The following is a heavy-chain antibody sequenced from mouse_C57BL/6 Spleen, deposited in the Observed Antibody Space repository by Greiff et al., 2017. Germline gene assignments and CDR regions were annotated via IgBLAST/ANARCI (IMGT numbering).Heavy chain of an antibody. Sequence: VQLQQSGPELVKPGASVKIPCKASGYSFTDYNMDWVKQSHGKSLEWIGDINPNNGGTNYNQKFKGKATLTVDKSSSTAYMELRSLTSEDTAVYYGARSTVAYWYVDVWGTGTTVTVSS. CDR3: ARSTVAYWYVDV. V-gene: IGHV1-18*01. D-gene: IGHD1-1*01. CDR1: GYSFTDYN. CDR2: INPNNGGT. J-gene: IGHJ1*03.